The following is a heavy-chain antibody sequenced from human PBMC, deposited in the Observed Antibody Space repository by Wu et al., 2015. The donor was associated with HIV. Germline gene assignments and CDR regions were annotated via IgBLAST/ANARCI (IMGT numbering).Heavy chain of an antibody. Sequence: QVQLMQSGAEVKKPGASVKVSCKASGYTLTTYYIHWVRQAPGQGLEWMGIINSKSGSTSYAQKFQGRVTMTRDTSTSTIYMELNSLTSEDTAVYYCARGGYSSGWNTDWYFDLVGRGTWSLS. CDR1: GYTLTTYY. CDR2: INSKSGST. CDR3: ARGGYSSGWNTDWYFDL. V-gene: IGHV1-46*01. D-gene: IGHD6-19*01. J-gene: IGHJ2*01.